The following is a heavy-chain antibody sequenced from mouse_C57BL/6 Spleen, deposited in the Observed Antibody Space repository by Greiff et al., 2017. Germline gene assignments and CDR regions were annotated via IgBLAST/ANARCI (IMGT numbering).Heavy chain of an antibody. CDR3: ARLNIRDWFAY. V-gene: IGHV5-12*01. J-gene: IGHJ3*01. Sequence: EVQGVEPGGGLVQPGGSLKLSCAASGFTFSDYYMYWVRQTPVKRLEWVAYISNGGGSTYYPDTVKGRFTISRDNAKNTLYLQMSRLKSEDTAMYYCARLNIRDWFAYWGQGTLVTVSA. CDR1: GFTFSDYY. CDR2: ISNGGGST.